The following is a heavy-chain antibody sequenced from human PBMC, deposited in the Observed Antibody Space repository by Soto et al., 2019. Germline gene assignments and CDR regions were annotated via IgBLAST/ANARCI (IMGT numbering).Heavy chain of an antibody. CDR2: FDPEDGET. CDR3: ATLRGFYYYGMDV. V-gene: IGHV1-24*01. Sequence: ASVKVSCKVSGYALTELSIHWVRQAPGKGLEWMGGFDPEDGETIYAQKFQGRVTMTEDTSTDTAYTELSSLRSEDTAVYYCATLRGFYYYGMDVWGQGTTVTVSS. J-gene: IGHJ6*02. CDR1: GYALTELS. D-gene: IGHD3-3*01.